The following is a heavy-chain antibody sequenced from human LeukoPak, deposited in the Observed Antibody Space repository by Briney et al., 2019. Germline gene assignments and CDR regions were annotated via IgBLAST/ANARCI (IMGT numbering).Heavy chain of an antibody. CDR3: ARRSIAVAGNYFDY. V-gene: IGHV4-39*01. CDR1: GGSISSSSYY. J-gene: IGHJ4*02. Sequence: SETLSLTCTVSGGSISSSSYYWGWIRQPPGKGLEWIGSIYYSGSTYYNPSLKSRVTMSVDTSKNQFSLKLSSVTAADTAVYYCARRSIAVAGNYFDYWGQGTLVTVSS. CDR2: IYYSGST. D-gene: IGHD6-19*01.